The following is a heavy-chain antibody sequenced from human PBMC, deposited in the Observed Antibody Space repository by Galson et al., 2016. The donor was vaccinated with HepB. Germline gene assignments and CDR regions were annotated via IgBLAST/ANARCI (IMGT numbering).Heavy chain of an antibody. D-gene: IGHD3-22*01. Sequence: SLRLSCAASGFTFRSYAMNWVRQAPGKGLEWISAIHLAGRDIYYSDSVRGRFTISRDDSNNMLYLQMNNLRDEDTAVYYCTKHEVRTHDYWGQGTLVTVSS. J-gene: IGHJ4*02. V-gene: IGHV3-23*01. CDR1: GFTFRSYA. CDR3: TKHEVRTHDY. CDR2: IHLAGRDI.